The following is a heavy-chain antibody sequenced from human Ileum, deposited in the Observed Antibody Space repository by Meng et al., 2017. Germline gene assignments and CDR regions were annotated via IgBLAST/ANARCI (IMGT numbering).Heavy chain of an antibody. J-gene: IGHJ4*02. CDR3: TKGRAFSMAAACDY. D-gene: IGHD6-13*01. V-gene: IGHV3-23*01. CDR2: ISGNINST. CDR1: GFPFSDYA. Sequence: ESLKISCGASGFPFSDYAMSWVRQAPGMGLEWVSTISGNINSTNYADSVKGRFTISRDNSKNTLYLQMNTLRAEDTAVYYCTKGRAFSMAAACDYWGQGTLVTVSS.